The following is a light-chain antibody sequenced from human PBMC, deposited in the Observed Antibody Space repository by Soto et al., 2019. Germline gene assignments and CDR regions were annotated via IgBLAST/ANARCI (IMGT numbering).Light chain of an antibody. J-gene: IGKJ4*01. CDR2: GAS. CDR3: QQYDKWSPLT. CDR1: QSVGRN. Sequence: VVMTQSPATLSVSPGESATLSCRASQSVGRNLAWYQQKPGQAPRLLLYGASFRATNVTDRFSGRGSGTEFTLTISGLQSDDFAVYYGQQYDKWSPLTFGEGTKVEIK. V-gene: IGKV3D-15*01.